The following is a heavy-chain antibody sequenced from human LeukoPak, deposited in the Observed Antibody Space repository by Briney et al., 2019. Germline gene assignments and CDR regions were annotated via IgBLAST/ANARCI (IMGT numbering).Heavy chain of an antibody. V-gene: IGHV4-34*01. CDR1: GGSFSGYY. D-gene: IGHD2-15*01. CDR2: INHSGST. CDR3: ARGLVVVVAAIDGFDI. J-gene: IGHJ3*02. Sequence: PSETLSLTCAVYGGSFSGYYWSWIRQPPGKGLEWIGEINHSGSTNYNPSLKSRVTISVDTSKNQFSLKLSSVTAADTAVYYCARGLVVVVAAIDGFDIWGQGKMVTVSS.